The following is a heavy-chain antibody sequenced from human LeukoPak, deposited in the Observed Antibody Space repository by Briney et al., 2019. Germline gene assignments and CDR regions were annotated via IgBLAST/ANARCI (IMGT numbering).Heavy chain of an antibody. CDR3: ARVNCGGDCYSDRGAFDI. V-gene: IGHV1-69*13. J-gene: IGHJ3*02. CDR2: IIPIFGTA. D-gene: IGHD2-21*02. CDR1: GYTFTSYG. Sequence: SVKVSCKASGYTFTSYGITWVRQAPGQGLEWMGGIIPIFGTANYAQKFQGRVTITADESTSTAYMELSSLRSEDTAVYYCARVNCGGDCYSDRGAFDIWGQGTMVTVSS.